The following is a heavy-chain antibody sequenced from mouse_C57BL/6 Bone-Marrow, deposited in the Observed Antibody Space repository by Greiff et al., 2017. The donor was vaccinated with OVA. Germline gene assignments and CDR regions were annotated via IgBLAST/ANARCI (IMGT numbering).Heavy chain of an antibody. D-gene: IGHD2-2*01. CDR1: GYTFTSYW. CDR2: IYPGSGST. V-gene: IGHV1-55*01. CDR3: ARRGLRRFYYAMDY. Sequence: QVQLQQPGAELVKPGASVKMSCKASGYTFTSYWITWVKQRPGQGLEWIGAIYPGSGSTNYNEKFKSKATLTVDTSSSTAYMQISSLTSEDSAVYYCARRGLRRFYYAMDYWGQGTSDTVSS. J-gene: IGHJ4*01.